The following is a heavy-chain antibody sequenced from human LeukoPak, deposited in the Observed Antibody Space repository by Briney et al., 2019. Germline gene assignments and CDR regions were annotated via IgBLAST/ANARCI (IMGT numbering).Heavy chain of an antibody. V-gene: IGHV1-69*06. CDR3: ATEGAYYDSSGYIRLDF. CDR2: IIPVYRTA. CDR1: GGTFSNSA. D-gene: IGHD3-22*01. Sequence: SVKVSCKASGGTFSNSAINWVRQAPGQGLEWMGGIIPVYRTADYAQKFQGRVTITADTSTDTAYMELSSLRSEDTAVYYCATEGAYYDSSGYIRLDFWGQGTLVTVSS. J-gene: IGHJ4*02.